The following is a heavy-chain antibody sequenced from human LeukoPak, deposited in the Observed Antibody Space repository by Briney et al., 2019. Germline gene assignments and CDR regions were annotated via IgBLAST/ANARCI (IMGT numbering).Heavy chain of an antibody. Sequence: SETLSLTCTVSGGSISSGSYYWSWIRQPAGKGLEWIGRIYTSGSTYYNPSLKSRATISVDTSKNQFSLKLSSVTAADTAVYYCARAGYSSGWYGGYYFDYWGQGTLVTVSS. D-gene: IGHD6-19*01. J-gene: IGHJ4*02. CDR3: ARAGYSSGWYGGYYFDY. V-gene: IGHV4-61*02. CDR1: GGSISSGSYY. CDR2: IYTSGST.